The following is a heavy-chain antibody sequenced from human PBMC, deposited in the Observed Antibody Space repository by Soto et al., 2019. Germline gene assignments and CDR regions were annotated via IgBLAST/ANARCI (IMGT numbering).Heavy chain of an antibody. D-gene: IGHD5-18*01. J-gene: IGHJ5*02. CDR2: INAGNGNT. CDR1: GYTFTSYA. Sequence: QVQLVQSGAEVKKPGASVKVSCKASGYTFTSYAMHWVRQAPGQRLEWMGWINAGNGNTKYSQKFQGRVTITRDTSASKAYMELSSLRSENTAVYYCARDTGYSYGYTWGQGTLVTVSS. V-gene: IGHV1-3*01. CDR3: ARDTGYSYGYT.